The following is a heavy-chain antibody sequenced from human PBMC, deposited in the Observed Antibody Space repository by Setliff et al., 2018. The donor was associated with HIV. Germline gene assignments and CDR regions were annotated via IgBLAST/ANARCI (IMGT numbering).Heavy chain of an antibody. V-gene: IGHV4-61*09. CDR2: IHTSGST. CDR1: GGSISSGNYY. CDR3: ARQPSGLLYLFYYMDV. J-gene: IGHJ6*03. D-gene: IGHD3-3*01. Sequence: SETLSLTCTVSGGSISSGNYYWGWIRQPAGKGLEWIGHIHTSGSTYYSPSLKSRATISVDTAKNQFSLKLSSVTAADTAVYYCARQPSGLLYLFYYMDVWGKGTTVTVSS.